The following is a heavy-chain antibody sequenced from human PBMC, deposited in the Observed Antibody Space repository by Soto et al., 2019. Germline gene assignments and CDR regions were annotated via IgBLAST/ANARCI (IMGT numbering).Heavy chain of an antibody. J-gene: IGHJ5*02. CDR3: ARGARIAAVGTIRFDP. D-gene: IGHD6-13*01. Sequence: QVQLQQWGAGLLKPSETLSLTCAVYGGSFSGYYWGWIRQPPGKGLEWIGEIDHGGISYYNPSLESRVTISVDTSKNQFSLKLSSVTAADTAMYYCARGARIAAVGTIRFDPWGQGSLVTASS. CDR1: GGSFSGYY. V-gene: IGHV4-34*01. CDR2: IDHGGIS.